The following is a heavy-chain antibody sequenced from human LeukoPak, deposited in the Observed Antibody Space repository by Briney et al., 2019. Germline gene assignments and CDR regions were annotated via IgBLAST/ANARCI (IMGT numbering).Heavy chain of an antibody. CDR2: ITNDGSGR. CDR3: ARDYNGLGY. CDR1: GFTFSSFA. Sequence: GVSLRLSCATSGFTFSSFAMDWVRQAPGKGLEWVSRITNDGSGRGHADSVKGRFTISRDNAKNTLYLQMNSLRAEDTAVYYCARDYNGLGYWGQGTLVTVSS. J-gene: IGHJ4*02. D-gene: IGHD5-12*01. V-gene: IGHV3-74*01.